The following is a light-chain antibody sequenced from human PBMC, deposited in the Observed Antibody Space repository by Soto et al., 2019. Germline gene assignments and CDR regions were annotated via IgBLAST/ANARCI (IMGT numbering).Light chain of an antibody. CDR2: RAS. CDR3: QQYGTSPRT. CDR1: QSVSSSY. V-gene: IGKV3-20*01. Sequence: EIVLTQSPGTLSLSPGERATLSCRASQSVSSSYLAWYQRKSGQAPRLLISRASSRATGIPDRFSGSGSGTDFTLTISRLEPEDFAVYYCQQYGTSPRTFGQGTKVDIK. J-gene: IGKJ1*01.